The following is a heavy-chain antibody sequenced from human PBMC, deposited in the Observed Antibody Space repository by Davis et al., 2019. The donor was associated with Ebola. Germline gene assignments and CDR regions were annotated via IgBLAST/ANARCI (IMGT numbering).Heavy chain of an antibody. Sequence: GGSLRLSCAASGLTFSSYSMNWARQAPGKGLEWVSPLSSSSSYIYYADSVKGRFTISRDNAKNSLYLQMNSLRAEDTAVYYCARDRSRSSTPVWGQGTLVTVSS. D-gene: IGHD2-2*01. CDR3: ARDRSRSSTPV. CDR2: LSSSSSYI. J-gene: IGHJ4*02. CDR1: GLTFSSYS. V-gene: IGHV3-21*01.